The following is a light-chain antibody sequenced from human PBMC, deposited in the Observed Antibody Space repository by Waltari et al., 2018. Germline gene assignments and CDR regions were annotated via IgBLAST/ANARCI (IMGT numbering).Light chain of an antibody. V-gene: IGKV2-24*01. CDR2: EIS. J-gene: IGKJ1*01. Sequence: EIVMTPTPLSLPVTLGQPASISCRSSQSLVHIDANTYFNWLHQRPGQPPRLLLYEISKRVSGVPDRVSGSGAGTDFTLEITRVEPDDVGIYYCSQTSQFPLTFGQGTMVEIK. CDR3: SQTSQFPLT. CDR1: QSLVHIDANTY.